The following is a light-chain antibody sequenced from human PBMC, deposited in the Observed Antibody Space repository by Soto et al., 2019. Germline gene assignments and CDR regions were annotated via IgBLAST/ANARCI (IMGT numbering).Light chain of an antibody. CDR2: EVS. V-gene: IGLV2-14*01. CDR1: SSDVGGYNY. CDR3: SSYTSSSTVYV. J-gene: IGLJ1*01. Sequence: QSALTQPASVSGSPGQSITISCTGTSSDVGGYNYVSWYQQHPGKAPKLMIYEVSNRPSGVSNRFSGSKSGNTASLTISGLQAEDEADYYCSSYTSSSTVYVFGTGTKLPS.